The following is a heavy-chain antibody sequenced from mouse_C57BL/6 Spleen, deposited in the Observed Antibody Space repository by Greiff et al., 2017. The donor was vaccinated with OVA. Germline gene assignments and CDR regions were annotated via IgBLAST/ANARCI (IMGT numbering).Heavy chain of an antibody. CDR2: IYPGSGNT. J-gene: IGHJ2*01. V-gene: IGHV1-76*01. CDR1: GYTFTDYY. CDR3: TKGGVGFDY. Sequence: QVQLQQSGAELVRPGASVKLSCKASGYTFTDYYINWVKQRPGQGLEWIARIYPGSGNTYYNEKFKGKATLTADKSSSTSYMQRSRLTSEASAVYCGTKGGVGFDYWGQGTTLTVSS.